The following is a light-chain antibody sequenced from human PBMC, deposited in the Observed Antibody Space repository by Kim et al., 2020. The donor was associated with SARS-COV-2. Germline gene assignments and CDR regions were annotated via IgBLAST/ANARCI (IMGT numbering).Light chain of an antibody. CDR1: RGINTD. V-gene: IGKV1D-8*01. CDR3: RQYFSFPPT. CDR2: AAS. J-gene: IGKJ1*01. Sequence: ASSGDKVTISCRMGRGINTDVVWYQLQPGKAPELLIYAASALKTGVPSRLSSSGSWTDFTLSISFMQSEDFATYYYRQYFSFPPTFGEGTKVDIK.